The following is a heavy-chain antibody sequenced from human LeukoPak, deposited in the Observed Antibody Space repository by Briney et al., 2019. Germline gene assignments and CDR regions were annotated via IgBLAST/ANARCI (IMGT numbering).Heavy chain of an antibody. Sequence: SETLSLTFTVSGGSISSYYWSWIRQPAGKGLEWIGRIYTSGSTNYNPSLKSRVTMSVDTSKNQFSLKLSSVTAADTAVYYCARAGPIAAAGKRAFDIWGQGTMVTVSS. CDR3: ARAGPIAAAGKRAFDI. D-gene: IGHD6-13*01. V-gene: IGHV4-4*07. CDR1: GGSISSYY. CDR2: IYTSGST. J-gene: IGHJ3*02.